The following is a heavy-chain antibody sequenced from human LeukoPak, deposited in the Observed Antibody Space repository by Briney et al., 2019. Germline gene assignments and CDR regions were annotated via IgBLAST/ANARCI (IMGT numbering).Heavy chain of an antibody. CDR3: ASPGSVGDTGMPDY. Sequence: GGSLRLSCAASGFIFSGYWMTWVRQAPGKGLEWVANIKQDGSEKYYVDSVKGRFTISRDNAKKSLYLHMNSLRAEDTAVYYCASPGSVGDTGMPDYWGQGTLVTVSS. CDR1: GFIFSGYW. CDR2: IKQDGSEK. V-gene: IGHV3-7*01. D-gene: IGHD5-18*01. J-gene: IGHJ4*02.